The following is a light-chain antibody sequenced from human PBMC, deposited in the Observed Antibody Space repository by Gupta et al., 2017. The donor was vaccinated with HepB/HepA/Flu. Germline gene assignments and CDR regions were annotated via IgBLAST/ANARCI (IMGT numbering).Light chain of an antibody. J-gene: IGKJ1*01. CDR2: GAS. V-gene: IGKV3-20*01. Sequence: EMVLTPSPGTLSLSPGERATLSCRASQSVSSSYLAWYQQKPGQAPRLLIYGASIRATGIPDRFSGSGSGTDFTLTISRLEPEDFAVYYCQQYGSSPPTFGQGTKVEIK. CDR3: QQYGSSPPT. CDR1: QSVSSSY.